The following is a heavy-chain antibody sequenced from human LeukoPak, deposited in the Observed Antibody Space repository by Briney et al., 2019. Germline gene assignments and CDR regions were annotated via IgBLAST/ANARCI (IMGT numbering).Heavy chain of an antibody. CDR3: ARLTFGGVYVFDY. J-gene: IGHJ4*02. V-gene: IGHV1-2*04. Sequence: ASVSVSCTASGYTFTGYNMHWVRHTPGQGLEWMGWINPNSGGTNYTQPSKGWVTINRDTSISTAHMELRSLRSDDTAVYYCARLTFGGVYVFDYWGQGTLVTVSS. CDR2: INPNSGGT. CDR1: GYTFTGYN. D-gene: IGHD3-16*01.